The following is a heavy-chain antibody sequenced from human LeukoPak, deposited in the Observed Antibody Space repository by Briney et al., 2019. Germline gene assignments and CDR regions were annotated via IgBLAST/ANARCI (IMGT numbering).Heavy chain of an antibody. V-gene: IGHV3-48*03. J-gene: IGHJ4*02. D-gene: IGHD3-10*01. CDR1: GFTFSSYE. CDR3: AREGVIRGIPFDY. CDR2: ISISGSAI. Sequence: GGSLRLSCAASGFTFSSYEMNWVCQAPGKGLGWVSYISISGSAIYYADSVKGRITNSRDNAKNSLYLQMNSLRAEDTAVYYCAREGVIRGIPFDYWGQGTLVTVSS.